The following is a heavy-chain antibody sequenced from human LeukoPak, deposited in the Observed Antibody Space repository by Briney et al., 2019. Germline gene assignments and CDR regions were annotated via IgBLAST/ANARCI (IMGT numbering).Heavy chain of an antibody. CDR2: ISYDGSNK. CDR3: AKANEKAIYGSGSYKTPVDY. J-gene: IGHJ4*02. Sequence: SGGSLRLSCAASGFTFSSYGMHWVRQAPGKGLEWVAVISYDGSNKYYADSVKGRFTISRDNSKNTLYLQMNSLRAEDTAVYYCAKANEKAIYGSGSYKTPVDYWGQGTLVTVSS. CDR1: GFTFSSYG. V-gene: IGHV3-30*18. D-gene: IGHD3-10*01.